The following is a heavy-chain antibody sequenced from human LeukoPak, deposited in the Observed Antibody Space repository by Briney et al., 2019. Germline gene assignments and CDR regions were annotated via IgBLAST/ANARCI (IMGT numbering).Heavy chain of an antibody. V-gene: IGHV3-48*03. CDR2: ISSNGNTI. J-gene: IGHJ5*02. D-gene: IGHD6-19*01. CDR3: ARDGVTSDWASLPNWFDP. CDR1: GFTFSSYE. Sequence: GGSLRLSCVVSGFTFSSYEMNWVRQAPGKGLEWVSYISSNGNTIYYAESVNGRFTISRDNAINSLYLQMNSLRAEDTAVYYCARDGVTSDWASLPNWFDPWGQGTLVTVSS.